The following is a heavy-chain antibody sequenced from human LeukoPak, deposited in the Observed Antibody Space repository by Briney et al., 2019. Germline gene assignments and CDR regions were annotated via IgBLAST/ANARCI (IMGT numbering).Heavy chain of an antibody. CDR3: ARGGGRSYSDVFDI. J-gene: IGHJ3*02. CDR1: GVTFSTNN. D-gene: IGHD1-26*01. Sequence: PGGSLRLSCAASGVTFSTNNMHWVRQAPGKGLEWVSFIRGSSSDTQYADSVKGRFTISRDIGRAALYLQMNSLRDEDTAVYYCARGGGRSYSDVFDIWDQGTVVTVSS. CDR2: IRGSSSDT. V-gene: IGHV3-48*02.